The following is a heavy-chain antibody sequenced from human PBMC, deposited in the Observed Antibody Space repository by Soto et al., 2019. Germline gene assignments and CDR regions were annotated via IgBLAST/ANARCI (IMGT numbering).Heavy chain of an antibody. Sequence: QVQLVESGGGVVQPGRSLRLTCAASGFIFSGSGMHWVRQAPGKGLEWVALVSNDGIRKYYGDSVKGRLTISRDNAENTLYLQMNGLRAEDTAVYYCAKLVSGSMYDNSGKYDSWGQGTLVTVSS. J-gene: IGHJ5*01. CDR3: AKLVSGSMYDNSGKYDS. CDR1: GFIFSGSG. CDR2: VSNDGIRK. D-gene: IGHD3-22*01. V-gene: IGHV3-30*18.